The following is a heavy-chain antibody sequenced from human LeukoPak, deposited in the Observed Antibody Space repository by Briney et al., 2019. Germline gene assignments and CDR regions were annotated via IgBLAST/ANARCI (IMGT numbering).Heavy chain of an antibody. CDR1: GFTLSNIW. CDR3: AQGSGRHYEY. CDR2: IRSETHGGTT. D-gene: IGHD6-19*01. Sequence: PGGSLRLSCAVSGFTLSNIWMNWVRQAPGKGLEWVGLIRSETHGGTTDYAAPVKGRFTISRDDSKNTLNLQMNSLKAEDTAVYYCAQGSGRHYEYWGQGALVTVSS. V-gene: IGHV3-15*07. J-gene: IGHJ4*02.